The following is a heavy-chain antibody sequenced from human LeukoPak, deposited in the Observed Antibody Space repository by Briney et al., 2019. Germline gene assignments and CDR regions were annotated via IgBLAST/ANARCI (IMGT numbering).Heavy chain of an antibody. CDR3: ARARGFDW. Sequence: QPGGSLRLSCGASGFTFSTYTMNWVRQAPGKGLEWVSSISSTSSTIHYAEPVKGRFTISRDNATNSLFLQMNSLRDEDTAVYYCARARGFDWWGQGTLVTVSS. CDR1: GFTFSTYT. V-gene: IGHV3-48*02. CDR2: ISSTSSTI. J-gene: IGHJ4*02.